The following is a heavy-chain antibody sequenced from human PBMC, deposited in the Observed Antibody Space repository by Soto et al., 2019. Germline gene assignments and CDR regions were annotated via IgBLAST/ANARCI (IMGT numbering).Heavy chain of an antibody. J-gene: IGHJ4*02. D-gene: IGHD3-16*02. CDR2: IRSKTDGGTT. Sequence: EVQLVESGGGLVQPGGSLKLSCAASGYTFSDSAIHWVRQASGKGLEWVGRIRSKTDGGTTDYAAPVKGRFTISRDDSKNTLYLQMNSLKTEDTAVYYCTTTSLYDYVWGSYRLIDYWGQGTLVTVSS. CDR3: TTTSLYDYVWGSYRLIDY. CDR1: GYTFSDSA. V-gene: IGHV3-15*01.